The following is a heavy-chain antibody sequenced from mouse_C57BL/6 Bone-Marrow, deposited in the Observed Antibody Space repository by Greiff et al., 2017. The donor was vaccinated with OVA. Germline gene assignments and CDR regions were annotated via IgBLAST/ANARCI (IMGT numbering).Heavy chain of an antibody. CDR3: AREEGSYFDY. J-gene: IGHJ2*01. CDR1: GYTFTSYW. Sequence: QVQLQQPGAELVMPGASVKLSCKASGYTFTSYWMHWVKQRPGQGLEWIGEIDPSDSYTNYNQKFQGKSTLTVDKSSSTAYMQLRSLTSEDSAVYYGAREEGSYFDYWGQGTTLTVSS. V-gene: IGHV1-69*01. CDR2: IDPSDSYT.